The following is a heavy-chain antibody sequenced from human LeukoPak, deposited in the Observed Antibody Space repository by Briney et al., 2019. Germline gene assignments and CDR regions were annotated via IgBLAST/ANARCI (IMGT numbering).Heavy chain of an antibody. Sequence: SETLSLTCTVSGGSISSYYWSWIRQPPGKGLEWIGYIYYSGSTNYNPSLKSRVTISVDTSKNQFSLKLSSVTAADTAVYYCARGINYGSGSTRVGMDVWGKGTTVTVSS. D-gene: IGHD3-10*01. CDR1: GGSISSYY. CDR2: IYYSGST. J-gene: IGHJ6*04. CDR3: ARGINYGSGSTRVGMDV. V-gene: IGHV4-59*01.